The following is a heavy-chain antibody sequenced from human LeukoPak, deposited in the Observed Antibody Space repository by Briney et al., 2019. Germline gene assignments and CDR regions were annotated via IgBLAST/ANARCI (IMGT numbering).Heavy chain of an antibody. CDR3: ARDHRGIYSPFDY. J-gene: IGHJ4*02. CDR1: GFTFSSYA. CDR2: ISGSGGTT. D-gene: IGHD2-21*01. V-gene: IGHV3-23*01. Sequence: GGSLRLSCTASGFTFSSYAMSWVRQAPGKGLEWVSAISGSGGTTYYADSVKGRFTISKDNSKNTLYLQIHSLRAEDTAVYYCARDHRGIYSPFDYWGQGTLVIVSS.